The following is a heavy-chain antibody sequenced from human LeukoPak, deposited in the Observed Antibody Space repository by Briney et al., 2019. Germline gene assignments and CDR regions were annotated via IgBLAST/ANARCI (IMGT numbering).Heavy chain of an antibody. Sequence: PGGSLRLSCAASGFTFSSYAMHWVRQAPGRGLEWVAVISYDGSNKYYADSVKGRFTISRDNSKNTLYLQMNNLRAEDTAVYYCARGFLSGYWGQGTLVTVSS. CDR2: ISYDGSNK. V-gene: IGHV3-30-3*01. D-gene: IGHD2/OR15-2a*01. J-gene: IGHJ4*02. CDR1: GFTFSSYA. CDR3: ARGFLSGY.